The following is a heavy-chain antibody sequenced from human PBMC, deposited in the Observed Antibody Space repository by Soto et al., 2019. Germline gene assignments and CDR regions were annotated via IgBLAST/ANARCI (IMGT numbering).Heavy chain of an antibody. D-gene: IGHD3-16*01. CDR3: ANALGLYYFYY. J-gene: IGHJ4*02. CDR1: GYTFTSYS. V-gene: IGHV1-3*01. CDR2: INAGNGNT. Sequence: ASVKVSCKASGYTFTSYSMHWVRQAPGQRLEWMGWINAGNGNTKYSQKFQGRVTITRDTSASTAYMELSSLRSEDTAVYYCANALGLYYFYYWGQGTLVTVSS.